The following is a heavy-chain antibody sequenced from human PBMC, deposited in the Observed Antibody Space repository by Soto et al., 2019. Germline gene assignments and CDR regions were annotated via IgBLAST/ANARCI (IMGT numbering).Heavy chain of an antibody. CDR3: ARGVSASYYDILTGYSFNWFDP. CDR1: GGSISSGGYY. Sequence: SDTLSLTCTVSGGSISSGGYYWSWILHHPGKGLEWIGYIYYSGSTYYNPSLKSRVTISVDTSKNQFSLKLSSVTAADTAVYYCARGVSASYYDILTGYSFNWFDPWGQGTLVTVSS. V-gene: IGHV4-31*03. CDR2: IYYSGST. D-gene: IGHD3-9*01. J-gene: IGHJ5*02.